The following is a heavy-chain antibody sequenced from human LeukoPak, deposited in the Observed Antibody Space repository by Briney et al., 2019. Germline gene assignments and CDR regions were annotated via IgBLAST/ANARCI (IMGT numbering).Heavy chain of an antibody. V-gene: IGHV3-48*03. J-gene: IGHJ5*02. CDR3: ARDSSGYFHWFDP. CDR1: GFTFSSYE. CDR2: ISSSGSTI. D-gene: IGHD3-22*01. Sequence: PGVSLRLSCAASGFTFSSYEMNWVRQAPGKGLEWVSYISSSGSTIYYVDSVKGRFTISRDNAKNSLYLQMNSLRAEDTAVYYCARDSSGYFHWFDPWGQGTLVTVSS.